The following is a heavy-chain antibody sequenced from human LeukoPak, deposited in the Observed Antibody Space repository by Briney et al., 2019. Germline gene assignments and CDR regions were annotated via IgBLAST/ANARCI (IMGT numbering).Heavy chain of an antibody. CDR2: IKQDGSEE. Sequence: GGSLRLSCAASGFTFSTYWMSWVRQAPGKGLEWVANIKQDGSEENYVDSVKGRFTVSRDNAKNSLSLQMNSLRVEDTAVYYCARGIDTATYYFDYWGQGTLVTVSP. CDR1: GFTFSTYW. V-gene: IGHV3-7*01. J-gene: IGHJ4*02. D-gene: IGHD5-18*01. CDR3: ARGIDTATYYFDY.